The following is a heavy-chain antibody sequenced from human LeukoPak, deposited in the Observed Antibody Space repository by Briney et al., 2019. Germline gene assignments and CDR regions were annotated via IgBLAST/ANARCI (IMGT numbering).Heavy chain of an antibody. J-gene: IGHJ3*02. CDR2: IRKKPNKYTT. D-gene: IGHD4-17*01. V-gene: IGHV3-72*01. CDR1: GFTFSAHI. CDR3: TRGGGVGDYTAFDI. Sequence: GGSLRLSCAASGFTFSAHIVDWVRQAPGKGLEWIGRIRKKPNKYTTEYAASVKGRFLISRDDSQDSVFLQMNSLETEDTAVYYWTRGGGVGDYTAFDIWGQGTVVTVSS.